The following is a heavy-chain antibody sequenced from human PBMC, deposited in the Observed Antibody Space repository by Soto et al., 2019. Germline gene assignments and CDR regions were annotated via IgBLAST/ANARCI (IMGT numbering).Heavy chain of an antibody. CDR3: VRDPDFLDY. Sequence: EVQLVESGGGFVQPGGSLRLSCAASGFTFSSYSMNWVRQAPGKGLEWVAYISRSSVIHYADSVKGRFTVSRDNVKNALYLQMNSLSVEDTAVYYCVRDPDFLDYWGQGTLVTVSS. CDR1: GFTFSSYS. CDR2: ISRSSVI. D-gene: IGHD3-3*01. V-gene: IGHV3-48*01. J-gene: IGHJ4*02.